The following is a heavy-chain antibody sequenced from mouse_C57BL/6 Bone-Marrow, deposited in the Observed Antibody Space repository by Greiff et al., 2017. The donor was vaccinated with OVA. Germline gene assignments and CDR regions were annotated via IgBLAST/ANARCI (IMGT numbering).Heavy chain of an antibody. V-gene: IGHV1-74*01. Sequence: QVQLQQPGAELVKPGASVTVSCKASGYTFTSYWMHWVTQRPGQGLEWIGRLHPSDSDTNYNQKFKGKATLTVDKSSSTAYMQLSSLTSEDSGVYYCAIGTPFSPWGQGNTLTVSS. CDR2: LHPSDSDT. D-gene: IGHD3-3*01. CDR1: GYTFTSYW. J-gene: IGHJ2*01. CDR3: AIGTPFSP.